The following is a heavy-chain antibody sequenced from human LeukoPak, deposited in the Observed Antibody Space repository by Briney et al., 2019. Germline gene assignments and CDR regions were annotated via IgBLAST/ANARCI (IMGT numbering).Heavy chain of an antibody. CDR3: AKGSSYCSTNTCPQYYYYMDV. J-gene: IGHJ6*03. CDR2: VRYDGSVK. D-gene: IGHD2-2*01. Sequence: GGSLRLSCVASGFTFSRHGMHWVRQAPGKGLEWVAFVRYDGSVKYYAESVKGRFTISRDNSENTLYLQMSSLRDEDTAVYYCAKGSSYCSTNTCPQYYYYMDVWGKGITVTVSS. V-gene: IGHV3-30*02. CDR1: GFTFSRHG.